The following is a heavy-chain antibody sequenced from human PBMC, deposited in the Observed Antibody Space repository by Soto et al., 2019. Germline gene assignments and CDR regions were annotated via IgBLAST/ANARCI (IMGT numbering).Heavy chain of an antibody. CDR3: AREGALKPFSS. Sequence: GGSLRLSCVASGFTFSNYNMNWARQAPGKGLEWVSHISGTGVYIHYADAVKGRFTISRDNAKSSVYLQMNSLRAEDTAVYYCAREGALKPFSSWGQGALVTVSS. CDR1: GFTFSNYN. CDR2: ISGTGVYI. V-gene: IGHV3-21*01. J-gene: IGHJ5*02.